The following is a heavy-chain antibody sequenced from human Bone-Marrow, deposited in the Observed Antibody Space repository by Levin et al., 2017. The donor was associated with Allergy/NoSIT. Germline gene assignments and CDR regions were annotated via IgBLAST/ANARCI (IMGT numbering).Heavy chain of an antibody. CDR2: IRSKANSYAT. CDR1: GFTFSGSA. D-gene: IGHD6-6*01. CDR3: TRADSSSMRMEFDP. V-gene: IGHV3-73*01. Sequence: PGGSLRLSCAASGFTFSGSAMHWVRQASGKGLEWVGRIRSKANSYATAYAASVKGRFTISRDDSKNTAYLQMNSLKTEDTAVYYCTRADSSSMRMEFDPWGQGTLVTVSS. J-gene: IGHJ5*02.